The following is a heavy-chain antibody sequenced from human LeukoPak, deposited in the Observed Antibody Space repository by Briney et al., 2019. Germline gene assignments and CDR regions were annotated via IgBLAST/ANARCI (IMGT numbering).Heavy chain of an antibody. J-gene: IGHJ4*02. V-gene: IGHV4-39*01. CDR2: VYYSGST. CDR1: GGSISSRSDY. D-gene: IGHD3-22*01. CDR3: ARSGSSCGYLFDY. Sequence: PSETLSLTCTVSGGSISSRSDYWGWIRQPPGKGLEWIGSVYYSGSTYYNPSLKSRVTISVDTSKNQFSLKLSSVTAADTAVYYGARSGSSCGYLFDYWGQGTLVTVSS.